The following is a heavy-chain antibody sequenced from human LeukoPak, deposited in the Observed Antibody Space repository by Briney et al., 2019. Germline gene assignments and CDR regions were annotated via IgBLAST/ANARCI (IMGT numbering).Heavy chain of an antibody. J-gene: IGHJ4*02. V-gene: IGHV3-23*01. CDR2: ISGSGGST. CDR1: GFTFSSYA. D-gene: IGHD3-22*01. CDR3: ATTQYNSSGYYYPVDFDY. Sequence: GGSLRLSCAASGFTFSSYAMSWVRQAPGKGLEWVSAISGSGGSTYYADSVKGRFTISRDNSKHTLYLKMTSMRAEDTAVYYCATTQYNSSGYYYPVDFDYWGQGTLVTVSS.